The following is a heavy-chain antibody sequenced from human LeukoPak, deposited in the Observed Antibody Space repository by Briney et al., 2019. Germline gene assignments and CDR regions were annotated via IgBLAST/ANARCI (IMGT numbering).Heavy chain of an antibody. D-gene: IGHD3-22*01. Sequence: GGSLRLSCVASGFTFSTHAMSWVRLAPGKGLEWVSAIGGSDGSTYYADSVKGRFTISRDNSKDTLYLQMYSLRVEDTATYYCAKRDSSGSYPYYFDYWGQGTLVTVSS. CDR3: AKRDSSGSYPYYFDY. CDR1: GFTFSTHA. CDR2: IGGSDGST. V-gene: IGHV3-23*01. J-gene: IGHJ4*02.